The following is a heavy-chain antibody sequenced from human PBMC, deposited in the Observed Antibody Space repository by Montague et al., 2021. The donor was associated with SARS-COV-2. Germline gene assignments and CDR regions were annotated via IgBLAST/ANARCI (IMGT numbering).Heavy chain of an antibody. J-gene: IGHJ5*02. CDR3: ARGIGGRSRVIFDP. V-gene: IGHV2-70*20. Sequence: PALVKPTQTLTLTCTFSGFSLSTSGMCVSWVRQPPGKALEWLALIDRDDEYYNTSLQTRLTISKDPSKNQVVLTLTNMVPVDTATSFYARGIGGRSRVIFDPWGQGPLVTVSS. CDR2: IDRDDE. D-gene: IGHD1-26*01. CDR1: GFSLSTSGMC.